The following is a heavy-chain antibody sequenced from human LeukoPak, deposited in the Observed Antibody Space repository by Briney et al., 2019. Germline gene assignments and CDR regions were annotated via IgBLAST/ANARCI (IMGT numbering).Heavy chain of an antibody. CDR3: ARDQSITYYYDSSGYHDAFDI. J-gene: IGHJ3*02. Sequence: ASVKVSCKASGFTFTGYYMHWVRQAPGQGLEWMGWINPNSGGTNYAQKFQGRVTMTRDTSITTAYMELTSLRSDDTAVYYCARDQSITYYYDSSGYHDAFDIWGQGTMVTVSS. D-gene: IGHD3-22*01. V-gene: IGHV1-2*02. CDR1: GFTFTGYY. CDR2: INPNSGGT.